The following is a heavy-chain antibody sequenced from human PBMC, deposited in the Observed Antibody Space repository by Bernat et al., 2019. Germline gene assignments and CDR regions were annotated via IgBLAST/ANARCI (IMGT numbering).Heavy chain of an antibody. CDR1: GFTFSSYS. Sequence: EVQLVESGGGLVKPGGSLRLSCAASGFTFSSYSMNWVRQAPGKGLEWVSSISSSSSYLYYADSVKGRFTISRDNAKNSLYLQMNSLRAEDTAVYYCARGFSAVPRDYWGQGTLVTVSS. J-gene: IGHJ4*02. CDR2: ISSSSSYL. CDR3: ARGFSAVPRDY. V-gene: IGHV3-21*01. D-gene: IGHD6-19*01.